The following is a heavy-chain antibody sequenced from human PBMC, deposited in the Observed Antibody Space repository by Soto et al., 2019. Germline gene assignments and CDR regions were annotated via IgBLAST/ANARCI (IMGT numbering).Heavy chain of an antibody. V-gene: IGHV1-69*06. D-gene: IGHD2-15*01. Sequence: ASVKVSCKASGGTFGRYAISWVRRAPGQSLEWMGQINAGFGATDLAQMFQGRVTITADKSTTTVYMELSSLRSDDTAVYYCATDCSGGSCYGASGMHVWGQGTTVTVSS. CDR3: ATDCSGGSCYGASGMHV. CDR1: GGTFGRYA. CDR2: INAGFGAT. J-gene: IGHJ6*02.